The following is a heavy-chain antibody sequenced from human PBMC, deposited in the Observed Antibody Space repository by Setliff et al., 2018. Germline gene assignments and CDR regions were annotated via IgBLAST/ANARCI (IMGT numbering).Heavy chain of an antibody. J-gene: IGHJ3*02. Sequence: ASVKVSCKASGDTFSTYALSWVRQAPGQGLEWVGWIIPIFGTANYAQKFQGRVTITADESTRTAYMELSSLRSEDTAVYYCARFASGVSDAFDIWGQGTMVTVSS. V-gene: IGHV1-69*13. CDR3: ARFASGVSDAFDI. CDR1: GDTFSTYA. CDR2: IIPIFGTA. D-gene: IGHD1-26*01.